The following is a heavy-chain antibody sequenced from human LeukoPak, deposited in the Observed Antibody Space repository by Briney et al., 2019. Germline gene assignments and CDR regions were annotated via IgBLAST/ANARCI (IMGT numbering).Heavy chain of an antibody. CDR3: ARARPYYYDSSGYYPDY. V-gene: IGHV1-18*01. Sequence: ASVKVSCRAFGYTFSNYGISWVRQAPGQGLEWMGWISAYNGNTNYAQKLQGRVTMTTDTSTSTAYMELRSLRSDDTAVYYCARARPYYYDSSGYYPDYWGQGTLVTVSS. J-gene: IGHJ4*02. CDR1: GYTFSNYG. D-gene: IGHD3-22*01. CDR2: ISAYNGNT.